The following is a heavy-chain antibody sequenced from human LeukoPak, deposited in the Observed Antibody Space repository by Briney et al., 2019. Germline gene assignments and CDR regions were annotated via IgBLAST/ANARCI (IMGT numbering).Heavy chain of an antibody. CDR2: IKSKTDGGTT. CDR3: TTYGSGSYYNSYYFDY. CDR1: GFTSSNAW. J-gene: IGHJ4*02. V-gene: IGHV3-15*01. Sequence: GGSLRLSCAASGFTSSNAWMSWVRQAPGKGLEWVGRIKSKTDGGTTDYAAPVKGRFTISRDDSKNTLYLQMNSLKTEDTAVYYCTTYGSGSYYNSYYFDYWGQGTLVTVSS. D-gene: IGHD3-10*01.